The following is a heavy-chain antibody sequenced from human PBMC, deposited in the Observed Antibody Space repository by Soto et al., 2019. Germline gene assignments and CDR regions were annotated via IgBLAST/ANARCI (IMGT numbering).Heavy chain of an antibody. J-gene: IGHJ4*02. CDR1: GFTFSKDW. Sequence: EVQLVESGGGLVKPGGSLRLSCAASGFTFSKDWMTWVRQAPGKGLEWVGRIKSKTDGATIDDAAHVKGRFTISRDDSKNTLYLPMNSLKTRDTAVYYCYTEFRDWGQGTLVSVSS. CDR3: YTEFRD. CDR2: IKSKTDGATI. V-gene: IGHV3-15*01.